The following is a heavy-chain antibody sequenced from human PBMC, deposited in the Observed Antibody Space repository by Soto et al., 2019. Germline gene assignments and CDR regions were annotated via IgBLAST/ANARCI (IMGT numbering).Heavy chain of an antibody. J-gene: IGHJ5*02. CDR3: ARVASGSYDWFDP. CDR2: INTDGSRT. CDR1: KFTFSRYW. D-gene: IGHD1-26*01. V-gene: IGHV3-74*03. Sequence: EVQLVESGGGLVQPGGSLRLSCAASKFTFSRYWMHWVRQTPGKGLMWVSRINTDGSRTTYADSVNGRFTISRDNAKNTVFLDMNSLRAEDTAVYYCARVASGSYDWFDPWGQGTLVTVSS.